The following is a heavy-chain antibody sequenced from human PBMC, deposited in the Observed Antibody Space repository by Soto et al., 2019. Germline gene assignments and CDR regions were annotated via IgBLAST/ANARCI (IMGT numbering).Heavy chain of an antibody. CDR1: GYTFSSYA. V-gene: IGHV1-18*01. CDR3: ARGTTVTTTPIYYYMDA. CDR2: ISPYNGNT. D-gene: IGHD4-4*01. Sequence: ASVKVSCKASGYTFSSYAISWVRQAPGHGLEWMGWISPYNGNTNYAQNLQGRVTMTTDTSTTTAYMEPRSLRSDDTAVYYCARGTTVTTTPIYYYMDAWGIGTTVTVSS. J-gene: IGHJ6*03.